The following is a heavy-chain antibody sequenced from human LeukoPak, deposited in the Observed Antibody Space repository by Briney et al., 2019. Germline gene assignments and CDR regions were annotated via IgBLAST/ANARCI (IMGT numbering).Heavy chain of an antibody. Sequence: GGSLRLSCAASGFTFSSYWMHWVRQAPGKGLVWVSRINNDGSSTNYADSVKGRFTISRDNAKNTLYLQMNSLRAEDTAVYYCARIAWDAFDIWGQGTMVTVSS. D-gene: IGHD2-15*01. J-gene: IGHJ3*02. CDR2: INNDGSST. V-gene: IGHV3-74*01. CDR3: ARIAWDAFDI. CDR1: GFTFSSYW.